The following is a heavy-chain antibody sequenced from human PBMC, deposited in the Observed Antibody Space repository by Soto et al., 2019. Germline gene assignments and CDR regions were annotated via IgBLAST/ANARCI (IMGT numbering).Heavy chain of an antibody. CDR3: AKGGYTYGYVGGIFDP. Sequence: GGSLRLSCAASGFTFSGYAMTWARQAPGKGLEWVSVISGSGDSAYYADSVKGRFTISRDNSKNTVYLQMNSLRAEDTAVYYCAKGGYTYGYVGGIFDPWGQGTLVTVSS. J-gene: IGHJ5*02. D-gene: IGHD5-18*01. V-gene: IGHV3-23*01. CDR2: ISGSGDSA. CDR1: GFTFSGYA.